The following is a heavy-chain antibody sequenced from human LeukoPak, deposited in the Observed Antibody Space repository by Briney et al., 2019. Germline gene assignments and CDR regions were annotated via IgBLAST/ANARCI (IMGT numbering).Heavy chain of an antibody. J-gene: IGHJ3*02. CDR3: AKSNVYGLIDI. D-gene: IGHD3-10*01. CDR1: GGSVSIYY. Sequence: SETQSLTCTLSGGSVSIYYWSWIRQSPGEGLEWIGYIYYTETSYNPSLNSRVTISADTSKNQFSLKLYSVTAADTAVYYCAKSNVYGLIDIWGQGTMVTVSS. CDR2: IYYTET. V-gene: IGHV4-59*02.